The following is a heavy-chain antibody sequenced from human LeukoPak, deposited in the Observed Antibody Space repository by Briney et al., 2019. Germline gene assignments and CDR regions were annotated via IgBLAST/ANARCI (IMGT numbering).Heavy chain of an antibody. Sequence: PSETLSLTCTVSGGSFSSSSYYWVWIRQPPGKGLEWIGNMHYSGSTYYNPSLKSRVTISVDTSKNQFSLKLSSVTAADTAVYYCARRVSSTSWFDYWGQGTLVTVSS. D-gene: IGHD2-2*01. CDR1: GGSFSSSSYY. J-gene: IGHJ4*02. CDR3: ARRVSSTSWFDY. V-gene: IGHV4-39*01. CDR2: MHYSGST.